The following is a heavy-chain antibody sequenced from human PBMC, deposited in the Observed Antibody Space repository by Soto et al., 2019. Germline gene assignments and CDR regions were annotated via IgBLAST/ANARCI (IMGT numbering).Heavy chain of an antibody. D-gene: IGHD3-16*01. CDR2: INPSGGST. CDR1: GYTFTSYY. V-gene: IGHV1-46*03. J-gene: IGHJ6*03. CDR3: ARDPRRGGYYYYYMDV. Sequence: ASVKVSCKASGYTFTSYYMHWVRQAPGQGLEWMGIINPSGGSTSYAQKFQGRVTMTRDTSTSTVYMELSSLRSEDTAVYYCARDPRRGGYYYYYMDVWGKGTTVTVLL.